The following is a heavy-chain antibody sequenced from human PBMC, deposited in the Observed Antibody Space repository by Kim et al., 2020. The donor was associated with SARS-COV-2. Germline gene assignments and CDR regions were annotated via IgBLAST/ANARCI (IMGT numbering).Heavy chain of an antibody. D-gene: IGHD6-13*01. CDR1: GFIVSYNY. CDR3: AREGYSSTRAVAFDI. CDR2: IYSGGST. Sequence: GGSLRLSCAASGFIVSYNYMSWVRQAPGKGLEWVAVIYSGGSTDYADSVRGRFTISRDNSKNTLYLQMNSLRAEDTAVYYCAREGYSSTRAVAFDIWGQG. J-gene: IGHJ3*02. V-gene: IGHV3-53*01.